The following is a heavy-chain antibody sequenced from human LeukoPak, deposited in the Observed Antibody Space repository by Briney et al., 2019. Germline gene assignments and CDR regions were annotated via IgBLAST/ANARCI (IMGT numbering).Heavy chain of an antibody. CDR3: ARGGGYSSSWYRWFDP. V-gene: IGHV4-34*01. J-gene: IGHJ5*02. Sequence: SETLSLTCAVYGGSFSVYYWSWIRQPPGKGLEWIREINHSGSTNYNPSLKSRVTISVDTSKNQFSLKLSSVTAADTAVYYCARGGGYSSSWYRWFDPWGQGTLVTVSS. CDR1: GGSFSVYY. D-gene: IGHD6-13*01. CDR2: INHSGST.